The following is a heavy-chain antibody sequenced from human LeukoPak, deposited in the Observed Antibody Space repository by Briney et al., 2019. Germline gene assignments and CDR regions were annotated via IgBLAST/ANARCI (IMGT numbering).Heavy chain of an antibody. CDR1: GFTFTSSA. CDR3: ARNPKYRILAYFDY. J-gene: IGHJ4*02. D-gene: IGHD2/OR15-2a*01. V-gene: IGHV1-58*02. CDR2: IVVGSGNT. Sequence: GASVKVSCKASGFTFTSSAMQWVRQARGQRLEWIGWIVVGSGNTNYAQRFQERVTITRDMSTSTAYMELSGLKSDDTAVYYCARNPKYRILAYFDYWGQGTLVTVSS.